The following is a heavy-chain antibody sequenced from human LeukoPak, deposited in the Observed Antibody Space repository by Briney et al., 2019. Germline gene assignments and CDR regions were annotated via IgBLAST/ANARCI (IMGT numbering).Heavy chain of an antibody. J-gene: IGHJ3*02. CDR2: IKGDGSSL. CDR3: VRDGSAAVPFDI. Sequence: GGSLRLSCAASGFTFSSYWMHWVRQAPGKGLVWVSRIKGDGSSLSYADSVKGRFTISRDNAKGTLYLQMNSLRDEDSAVYHCVRDGSAAVPFDIWGQGTMVTVSS. D-gene: IGHD5-12*01. CDR1: GFTFSSYW. V-gene: IGHV3-74*01.